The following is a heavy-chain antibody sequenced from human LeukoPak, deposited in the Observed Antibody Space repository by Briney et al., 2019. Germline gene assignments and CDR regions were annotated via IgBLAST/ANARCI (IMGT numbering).Heavy chain of an antibody. CDR2: IYYSGST. CDR1: GGSISSYY. D-gene: IGHD3-9*01. Sequence: KPSETLSLTCTVSGGSISSYYWSWIRQPPGKGLEWIGYIYYSGSTNYNPSLKSRVTISVDTSKNQFSLKLSSGTAADTAVYYFARGQGLRYFDWKIPGYYYYGMDVWGQGTTVTVSS. CDR3: ARGQGLRYFDWKIPGYYYYGMDV. V-gene: IGHV4-59*01. J-gene: IGHJ6*02.